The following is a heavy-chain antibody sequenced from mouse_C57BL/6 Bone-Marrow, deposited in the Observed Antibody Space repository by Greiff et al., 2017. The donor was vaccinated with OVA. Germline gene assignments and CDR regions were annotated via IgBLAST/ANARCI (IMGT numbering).Heavy chain of an antibody. D-gene: IGHD2-4*01. J-gene: IGHJ2*01. V-gene: IGHV1-69*01. CDR2: IDPSDSYT. Sequence: QVQLQQSGAELVMPGASVKLSCKASGYTFTSYWMHWVQQTPGKGLEWLGEIDPSDSYTYYNQKFKGKSTFTVDKSSSTAYMRISSLTSEDSAVYYCARWGYDYDFDYWGQGTTLTVSS. CDR1: GYTFTSYW. CDR3: ARWGYDYDFDY.